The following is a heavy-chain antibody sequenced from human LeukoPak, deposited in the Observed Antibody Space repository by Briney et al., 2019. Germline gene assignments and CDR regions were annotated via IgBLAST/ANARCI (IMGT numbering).Heavy chain of an antibody. CDR3: ARGLLRPDAFDI. V-gene: IGHV4-34*01. J-gene: IGHJ3*02. D-gene: IGHD3-22*01. CDR2: INHRGST. Sequence: SETLSLTCAVYGGSFSGSYWSWIRQPPGKGLEWIGEINHRGSTNYNPSLKSRVTISVDTSKNQFSLKLSSVTAADTAVYYCARGLLRPDAFDIWGQGTMVTVSS. CDR1: GGSFSGSY.